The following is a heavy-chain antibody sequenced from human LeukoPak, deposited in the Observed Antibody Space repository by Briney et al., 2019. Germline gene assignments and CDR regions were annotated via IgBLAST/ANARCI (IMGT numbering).Heavy chain of an antibody. CDR1: GFTFSSYW. CDR3: ARGSTSLRYFDWFDAFDI. Sequence: GGSLRLSCAASGFTFSSYWMHWVRQAPGKGLVWVSRINTDGSSTSYADSVKGRFTISRDNAKNSLYLQMNSLRAGDTAVYYCARGSTSLRYFDWFDAFDIWGQGTMVTGSS. V-gene: IGHV3-74*01. CDR2: INTDGSST. D-gene: IGHD3-9*01. J-gene: IGHJ3*02.